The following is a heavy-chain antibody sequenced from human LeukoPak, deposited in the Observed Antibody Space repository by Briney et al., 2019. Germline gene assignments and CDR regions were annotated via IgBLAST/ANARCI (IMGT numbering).Heavy chain of an antibody. V-gene: IGHV4-39*01. Sequence: SETLSLTCTVSGDSISSRSYYWGWIRQPPGKGLEWIGSFYYSGSTYYNPSLKSRVTISVDTSKNQFSLKLSSVTAADTAVYFCARLDIQLSAFDIWGQGTMVTVSS. CDR2: FYYSGST. J-gene: IGHJ3*02. D-gene: IGHD5-18*01. CDR3: ARLDIQLSAFDI. CDR1: GDSISSRSYY.